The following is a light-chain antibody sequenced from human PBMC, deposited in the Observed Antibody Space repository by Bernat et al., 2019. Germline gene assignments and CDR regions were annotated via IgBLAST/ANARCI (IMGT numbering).Light chain of an antibody. CDR1: SSNIGSDT. J-gene: IGLJ1*01. CDR2: SNN. CDR3: ASWDSSLKGYV. Sequence: QFVLTQPPSVSATPGQRVIIPCSGSSSNIGSDTVNWYQQVPGTAPKLLVYSNNRRPSGVPDRFSGSKSGTSASLAIGGLQSEDEAVYYCASWDSSLKGYVFGTGTKVTVL. V-gene: IGLV1-44*01.